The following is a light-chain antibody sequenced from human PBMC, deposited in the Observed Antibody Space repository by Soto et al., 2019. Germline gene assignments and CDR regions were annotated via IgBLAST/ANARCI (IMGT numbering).Light chain of an antibody. V-gene: IGLV1-47*01. CDR1: SSSMGSNP. CDR3: AAWDDSLSGVV. CDR2: SNT. J-gene: IGLJ2*01. Sequence: QSVLTQPPSASGTPGQRVTISCSGSSSSMGSNPVHGYKQLPGTAPKLLIYSNTQRPSGVPDRFSGSKSGTSDSLAISGLRSEDEADYYCAAWDDSLSGVVFGGGTKLTVL.